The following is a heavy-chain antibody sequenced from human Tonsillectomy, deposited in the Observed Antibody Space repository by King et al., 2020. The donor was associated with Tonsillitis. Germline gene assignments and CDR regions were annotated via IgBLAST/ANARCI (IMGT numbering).Heavy chain of an antibody. Sequence: QLVQSGAEVKKPGESLKISCKGSGYSFTSYWIGWVRQMPGKGLEWMGIIYPGDSDTRYSPSFQGQVTISADKSISTAYLQWSSLKASDTAMYYCARLWVLEHSCYDLGNWFDPWGQGTLVTVSS. D-gene: IGHD5-12*01. CDR3: ARLWVLEHSCYDLGNWFDP. J-gene: IGHJ5*02. V-gene: IGHV5-51*01. CDR1: GYSFTSYW. CDR2: IYPGDSDT.